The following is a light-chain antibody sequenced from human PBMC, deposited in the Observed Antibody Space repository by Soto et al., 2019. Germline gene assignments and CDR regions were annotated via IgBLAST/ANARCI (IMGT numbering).Light chain of an antibody. V-gene: IGKV1-33*01. J-gene: IGKJ3*01. CDR1: QDVRKY. Sequence: DIQMTQSPSSLSASVGDRVTITCQASQDVRKYLSWYQQKARKAPKLLIYDASNLETEVPSRFSGSGSGTDFACTISSLQPADIATYYCQQRHNPPRPFGPGTTVDSK. CDR2: DAS. CDR3: QQRHNPPRP.